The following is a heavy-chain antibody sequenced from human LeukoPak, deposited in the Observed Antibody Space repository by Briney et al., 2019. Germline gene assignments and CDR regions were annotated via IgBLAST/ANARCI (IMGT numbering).Heavy chain of an antibody. Sequence: PGGSLKLSCAASGFTLSGSAMHWVRQASGKVLERVGRIRRKANSHATVYAASVKGRFTISRDDSKNTAYLQMNSLKTEDTAVYFCSRVSRKSNYSYYYMDVWGKGTTVTVSS. J-gene: IGHJ6*03. V-gene: IGHV3-73*01. CDR1: GFTLSGSA. CDR2: IRRKANSHAT. D-gene: IGHD1-14*01. CDR3: SRVSRKSNYSYYYMDV.